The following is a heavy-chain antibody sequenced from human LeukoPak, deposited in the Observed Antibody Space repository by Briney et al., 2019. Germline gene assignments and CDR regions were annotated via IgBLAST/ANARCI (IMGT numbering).Heavy chain of an antibody. CDR2: IRYDGSNK. CDR3: AKDLVATIRVDY. CDR1: GFTFSSYG. D-gene: IGHD5-12*01. V-gene: IGHV3-30*02. Sequence: GGSLRVSCAASGFTFSSYGMHWVRQAPGKGLEWVAFIRYDGSNKYYADSVKGRFTISRDNSKNTLYLQMNSLRAEDTAVYYCAKDLVATIRVDYWGQGTLATVSS. J-gene: IGHJ4*02.